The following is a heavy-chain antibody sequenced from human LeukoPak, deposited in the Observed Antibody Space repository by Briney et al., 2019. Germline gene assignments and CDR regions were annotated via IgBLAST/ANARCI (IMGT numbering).Heavy chain of an antibody. CDR3: ARDHSTDDSSSWSYYFDY. Sequence: ASVKVSCKASGYTFTDYYMHWVRQAPGQGLEWMGWISPNSDDTNYAQKFQGRVTMTRDTSVSTAYMELSSLRSDDTAVYYCARDHSTDDSSSWSYYFDYWGQGTLVTVSS. J-gene: IGHJ4*02. CDR1: GYTFTDYY. V-gene: IGHV1-2*02. CDR2: ISPNSDDT. D-gene: IGHD6-13*01.